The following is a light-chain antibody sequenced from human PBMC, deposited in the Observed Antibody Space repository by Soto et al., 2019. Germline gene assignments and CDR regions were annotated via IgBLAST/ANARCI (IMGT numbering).Light chain of an antibody. V-gene: IGKV3-11*01. CDR3: QQRSNWPRWT. Sequence: EIVLTQSPGTLSLSPGERATPSCRASQSVSSYLAWYQQKPGQAPRLLIYDASNRATGIPARFSGSGSGTDFTLTISSLEPEDFAVYYCQQRSNWPRWTFGQGTKVDI. CDR2: DAS. J-gene: IGKJ1*01. CDR1: QSVSSY.